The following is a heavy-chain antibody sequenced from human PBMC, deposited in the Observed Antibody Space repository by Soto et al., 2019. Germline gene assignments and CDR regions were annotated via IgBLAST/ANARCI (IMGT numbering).Heavy chain of an antibody. CDR3: AKVGLFDGNKPITFEF. J-gene: IGHJ4*02. V-gene: IGHV3-7*03. Sequence: EVQLLESGGGLVQPGGSLRLSCAASGFSFSSYWMSWARQAPGRGLEWVANINQDATRQSYVDSVEGRFSISRDNAKNSLYLQMNSLRVEDTAVYYCAKVGLFDGNKPITFEFWGQGTLVTVSS. CDR2: INQDATRQ. CDR1: GFSFSSYW.